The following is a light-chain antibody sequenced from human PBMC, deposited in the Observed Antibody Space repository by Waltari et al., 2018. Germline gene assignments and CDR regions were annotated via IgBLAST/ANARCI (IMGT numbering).Light chain of an antibody. CDR2: EVN. V-gene: IGLV2-8*01. CDR1: SSDVGGYNY. J-gene: IGLJ3*02. CDR3: SSYAGRDNLV. Sequence: QSALTQPPSASGSPGQSVTISCAGTSSDVGGYNYVPWYQQHPGKAPKLMIYEVNKRPSGVPDRFSGSKSGNTASLTVSGLQAEDEADYYCSSYAGRDNLVFGGGTKLTVL.